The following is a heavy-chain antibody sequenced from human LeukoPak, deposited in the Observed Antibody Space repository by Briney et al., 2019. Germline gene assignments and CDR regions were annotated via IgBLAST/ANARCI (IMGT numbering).Heavy chain of an antibody. D-gene: IGHD3-10*01. CDR2: IYTSGST. CDR1: GGSISSGSYY. J-gene: IGHJ3*02. Sequence: SQALSLTCTVSGGSISSGSYYWSWIRQPAGKGLECIGRIYTSGSTNYNPSLKSRVPISVDTSKNQVSLRLSSVSAADTAVYYCARRRGSGTQLWRFDGFDIWGQGTMVTVSS. CDR3: ARRRGSGTQLWRFDGFDI. V-gene: IGHV4-61*02.